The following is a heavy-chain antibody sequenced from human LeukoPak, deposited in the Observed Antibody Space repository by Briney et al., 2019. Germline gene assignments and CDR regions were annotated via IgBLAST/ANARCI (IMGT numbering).Heavy chain of an antibody. V-gene: IGHV1-69*05. CDR1: GGTFSRYA. CDR3: AREKRGFSGYDSGLDY. CDR2: IIPIFGTA. Sequence: GPSVKVSCKASGGTFSRYAISWVRQAPGQGLEWMGGIIPIFGTANYAQKFQGRVTLTTDESTSTAYMELSSLRSEDTAVYYCAREKRGFSGYDSGLDYWGQGTLVTVSS. J-gene: IGHJ4*02. D-gene: IGHD5-12*01.